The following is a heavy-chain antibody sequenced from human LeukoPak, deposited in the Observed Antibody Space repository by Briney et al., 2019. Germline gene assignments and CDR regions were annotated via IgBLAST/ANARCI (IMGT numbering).Heavy chain of an antibody. CDR3: ARDASGSSWSFFDY. V-gene: IGHV3-7*01. D-gene: IGHD6-13*01. Sequence: GGSLRLSCAASGLTFSTYWMSWVRQAPGKGLEWVANIRQDGNKIYYVDSVKGRFTISRDNAKNSLYLQMNNLRAEDTAVYYCARDASGSSWSFFDYWGQGTLVTVSS. J-gene: IGHJ4*02. CDR2: IRQDGNKI. CDR1: GLTFSTYW.